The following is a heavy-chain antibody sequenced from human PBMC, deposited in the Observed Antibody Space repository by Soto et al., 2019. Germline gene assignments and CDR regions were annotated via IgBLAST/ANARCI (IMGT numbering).Heavy chain of an antibody. V-gene: IGHV3-30-3*01. CDR3: ARDLYDSSGCLDY. CDR2: ISYDGSNK. Sequence: VGSLRLSCAASGFTFSSYAMHWVRQAPGKGLERVAVISYDGSNKYYADSVKGRFTISRDNSKNTLYLQMNSLRAEDTAVYYCARDLYDSSGCLDYCGHRTLVTVSS. CDR1: GFTFSSYA. J-gene: IGHJ4*01. D-gene: IGHD3-22*01.